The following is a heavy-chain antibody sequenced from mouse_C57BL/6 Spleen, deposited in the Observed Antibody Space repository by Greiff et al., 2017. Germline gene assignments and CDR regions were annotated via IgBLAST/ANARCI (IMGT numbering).Heavy chain of an antibody. Sequence: EVQLPQSGAELVKPGASVKLSCTASGFNNKDYYMHWVKQRTEQGLEWIGRIDPEDGETKYAPKFQGKATITADTSSHTAYLQLSSLTSEDTAVYYCARPYYYSNSYYAMDYWGQGTSVTVSS. V-gene: IGHV14-2*01. CDR2: IDPEDGET. J-gene: IGHJ4*01. CDR3: ARPYYYSNSYYAMDY. CDR1: GFNNKDYY. D-gene: IGHD2-5*01.